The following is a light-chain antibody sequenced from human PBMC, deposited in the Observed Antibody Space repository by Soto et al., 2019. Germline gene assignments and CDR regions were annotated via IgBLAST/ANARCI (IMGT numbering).Light chain of an antibody. J-gene: IGKJ5*01. CDR3: QQYGSSPVIT. Sequence: IVLTQSPGTLSLSPGERATLSCRASQSVSSSYLAWYQQKPGQAPRLLIYGASSRATGIPDRFSGSGSGTDFTLTICRLEPEDFAVYYCQQYGSSPVITFGQGTRLEIK. CDR2: GAS. CDR1: QSVSSSY. V-gene: IGKV3-20*01.